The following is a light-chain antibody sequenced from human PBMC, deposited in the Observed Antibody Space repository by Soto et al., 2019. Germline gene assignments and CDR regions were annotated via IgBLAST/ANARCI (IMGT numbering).Light chain of an antibody. CDR2: EGS. J-gene: IGLJ1*01. CDR1: SSDVGSYNL. Sequence: QSALTQPASVSGSPGQSITISCTGSSSDVGSYNLVSWYQRHPGKAPKLMIYEGSKRPSGVSNRFSGSKSGNTASLTISGLQAEDEADYYCCSYAGGGSYVFGPGTKVTVL. V-gene: IGLV2-23*01. CDR3: CSYAGGGSYV.